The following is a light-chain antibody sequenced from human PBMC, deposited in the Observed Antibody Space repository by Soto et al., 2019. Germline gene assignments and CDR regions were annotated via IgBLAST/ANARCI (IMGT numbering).Light chain of an antibody. J-gene: IGKJ4*01. CDR2: GAS. V-gene: IGKV3-20*01. CDR3: QHYGTPPLT. CDR1: QSVSSNY. Sequence: EIVLTQSPGTLSLSPGERATLSCRASQSVSSNYLAWYQQKPGQAPRLLISGASIRAAGIPDRVSGSGSGTDFTLTISRLEPEVFAVYYCQHYGTPPLTFGGGTKVEIK.